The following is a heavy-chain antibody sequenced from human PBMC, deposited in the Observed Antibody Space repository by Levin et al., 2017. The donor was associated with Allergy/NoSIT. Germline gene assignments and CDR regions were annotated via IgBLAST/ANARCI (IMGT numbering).Heavy chain of an antibody. Sequence: GGSLRLSCAASGFTFSSYAMSWVRQAPGKGLEWVSAISGSGGSTYYADSVKGRFTISRDNSKNTLYLQMNSLRAEDTAVYYCAKDRGGIYDILTGYSDHTTRYMDVWGKGTTVTVSS. J-gene: IGHJ6*03. CDR2: ISGSGGST. CDR3: AKDRGGIYDILTGYSDHTTRYMDV. CDR1: GFTFSSYA. V-gene: IGHV3-23*01. D-gene: IGHD3-9*01.